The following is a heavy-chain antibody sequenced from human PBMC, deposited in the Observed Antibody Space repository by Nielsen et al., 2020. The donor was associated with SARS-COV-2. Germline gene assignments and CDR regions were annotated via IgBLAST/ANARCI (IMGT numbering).Heavy chain of an antibody. D-gene: IGHD1-26*01. Sequence: SETLSLTCTVSGGSISPYFWSWVQQPPGKGLEWIGYIYYSGSTNYNPSLKSRVTISVDTSKNQFSLKLTSVTAADTAVYYCARTSGSYYYYYGMDVWGQGTTVTVSS. V-gene: IGHV4-59*08. J-gene: IGHJ6*02. CDR1: GGSISPYF. CDR2: IYYSGST. CDR3: ARTSGSYYYYYGMDV.